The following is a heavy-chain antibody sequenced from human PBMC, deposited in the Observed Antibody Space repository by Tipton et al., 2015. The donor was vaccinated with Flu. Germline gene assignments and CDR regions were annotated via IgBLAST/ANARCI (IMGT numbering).Heavy chain of an antibody. J-gene: IGHJ4*02. V-gene: IGHV3-23*01. CDR1: GDSMRSDY. Sequence: SLRLSCTVSGDSMRSDYFWAWIRQAPGKGLEWVSGISGGGGRTYYADSVKGRFSIARDNSKDTLYLQMNSLRAEDTAIYYCAKVIPKIMAGLDYWGQGTPVTVSS. CDR3: AKVIPKIMAGLDY. D-gene: IGHD6-19*01. CDR2: ISGGGGRT.